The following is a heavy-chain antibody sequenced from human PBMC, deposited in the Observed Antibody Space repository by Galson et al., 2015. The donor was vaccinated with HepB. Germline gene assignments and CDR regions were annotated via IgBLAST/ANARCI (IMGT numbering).Heavy chain of an antibody. J-gene: IGHJ5*02. Sequence: ETLSLTCAVSGGSISSSNWWSWVRQPPGKGLEWIGEIYHSGSTNYNPSLKSRVTISVETSKNQFSLRVTSVTAADTAFYYCARSAASGSAWFDPWGQGALVTVSS. CDR2: IYHSGST. V-gene: IGHV4-4*02. CDR3: ARSAASGSAWFDP. D-gene: IGHD3-10*01. CDR1: GGSISSSNW.